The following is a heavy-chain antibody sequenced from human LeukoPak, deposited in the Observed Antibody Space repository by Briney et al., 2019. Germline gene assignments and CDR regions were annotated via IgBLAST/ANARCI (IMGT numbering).Heavy chain of an antibody. CDR3: TRQDCSGGSCSCVDY. CDR1: GFTFSGFY. V-gene: IGHV3-73*01. Sequence: GQSLRLSCVASGFTFSGFYMHWVRQASGKGLEWVGLISTKPNSYTTVYAASVQGRFTISRDDSKNTAYLQMSSLKAEDTAVYYCTRQDCSGGSCSCVDYWGQGTLVTVSS. CDR2: ISTKPNSYTT. D-gene: IGHD2-15*01. J-gene: IGHJ4*02.